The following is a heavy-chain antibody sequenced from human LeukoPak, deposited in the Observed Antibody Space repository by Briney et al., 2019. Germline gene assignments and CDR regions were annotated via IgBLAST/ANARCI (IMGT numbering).Heavy chain of an antibody. Sequence: GSLRLSCAASGFTFSTYSMNWVRPAPGKGLEWVSYISSSSSYTNYADSVKGRFTISRDNAKNSLYLQMNSLRAEDTAVYYCARDGFNSGYDSAFDYWGQGTLVTVSS. V-gene: IGHV3-21*05. CDR1: GFTFSTYS. CDR2: ISSSSSYT. CDR3: ARDGFNSGYDSAFDY. J-gene: IGHJ4*02. D-gene: IGHD5-12*01.